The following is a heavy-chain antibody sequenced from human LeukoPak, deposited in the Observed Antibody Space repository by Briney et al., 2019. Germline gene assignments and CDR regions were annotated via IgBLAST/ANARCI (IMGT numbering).Heavy chain of an antibody. CDR2: INPKSGGT. CDR1: GYTFTDYY. V-gene: IGHV1-2*02. D-gene: IGHD5-24*01. Sequence: ASVEVSCKASGYTFTDYYMHWVRQAPGQGLEWMGWINPKSGGTNYAQKFQGRVTMTRDTFISTAYMELSRLRSDDTAVYYCARDRMATIGGYYFDYWGQGTLVTVSS. CDR3: ARDRMATIGGYYFDY. J-gene: IGHJ4*02.